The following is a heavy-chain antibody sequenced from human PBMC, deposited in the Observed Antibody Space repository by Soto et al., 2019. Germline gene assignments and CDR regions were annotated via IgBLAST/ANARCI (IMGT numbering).Heavy chain of an antibody. CDR2: IPSSGNT. D-gene: IGHD3-22*01. CDR1: DGSISNFY. Sequence: SETLSLTCTVSDGSISNFYWSWIRQPPGKGLEWIGYIPSSGNTNYNPSLKSRVSISVDTSKNQFSLNLTSVTAADTAVYYCARAPMVLTRSYFGSWGQGTPVTVSS. J-gene: IGHJ4*02. V-gene: IGHV4-59*01. CDR3: ARAPMVLTRSYFGS.